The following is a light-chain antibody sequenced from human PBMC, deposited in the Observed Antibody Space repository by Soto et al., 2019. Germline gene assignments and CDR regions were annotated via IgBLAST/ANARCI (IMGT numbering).Light chain of an antibody. CDR1: ESVNTR. Sequence: EKVMTQSQATVSVSPGERATLSCRASESVNTRVAWYQQNPGQAPRLLIYDAFTRVIGIPARFSGSASGTDFTITISNLQSEYFAIYYCQQYDDWTLTLGGGTKVDIK. CDR2: DAF. J-gene: IGKJ4*01. CDR3: QQYDDWTLT. V-gene: IGKV3-15*01.